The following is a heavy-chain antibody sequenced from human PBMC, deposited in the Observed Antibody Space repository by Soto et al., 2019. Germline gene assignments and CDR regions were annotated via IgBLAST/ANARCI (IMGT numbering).Heavy chain of an antibody. Sequence: QVQLVQSGAEVKKPGASVKVSCKASGYTFTSYDINWVRQATGQGLEWMGWMNPNSGNTGYAQKFQGRVTMTRNTSISTAYMELSTLRSEDTAVYYCARGVKAARPHWFDPWGQGTLVTVSS. J-gene: IGHJ5*02. D-gene: IGHD6-6*01. CDR2: MNPNSGNT. CDR3: ARGVKAARPHWFDP. V-gene: IGHV1-8*01. CDR1: GYTFTSYD.